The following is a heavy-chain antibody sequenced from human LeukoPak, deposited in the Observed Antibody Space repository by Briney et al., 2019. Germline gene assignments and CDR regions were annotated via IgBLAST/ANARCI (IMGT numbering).Heavy chain of an antibody. Sequence: GGSLRLSCAASGFTFSDYYMSWIRQAPGKGLDWVSGIAGSGGSTRYADSLKGRFTISRDNSKNTLSLQMSRLTAEDTAVYYCVKEGAYAALNSWGQGTLVTVSS. J-gene: IGHJ5*02. D-gene: IGHD3-16*01. V-gene: IGHV3-23*01. CDR3: VKEGAYAALNS. CDR2: IAGSGGST. CDR1: GFTFSDYY.